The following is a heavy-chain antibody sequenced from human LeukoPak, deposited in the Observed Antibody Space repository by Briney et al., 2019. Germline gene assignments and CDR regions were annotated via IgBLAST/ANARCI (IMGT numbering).Heavy chain of an antibody. CDR2: TYFRSKWYY. J-gene: IGHJ4*02. Sequence: SSQTLSLTCAISGDSVSSDSAAWNWIRQSPSRGLEWLARTYFRSKWYYDYALAVKGRITINPDTSKNQFSLRLNSVTPEDTAVYFCARDPVGGSTIFDSWGQGTLVTVSS. CDR1: GDSVSSDSAA. V-gene: IGHV6-1*01. D-gene: IGHD1-26*01. CDR3: ARDPVGGSTIFDS.